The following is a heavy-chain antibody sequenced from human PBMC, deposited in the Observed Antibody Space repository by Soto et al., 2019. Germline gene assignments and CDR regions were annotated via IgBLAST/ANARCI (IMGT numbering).Heavy chain of an antibody. D-gene: IGHD3-22*01. J-gene: IGHJ4*02. V-gene: IGHV3-7*01. CDR2: IKGDGSEQ. CDR3: TRNQVKADY. CDR1: GFALSSFW. Sequence: EVQLAESGGDLVQPGGSLRLSCVASGFALSSFWMTWVRQAPGKGLEWVAKIKGDGSEQNYVDSVRGRFTISRDNAKNSVYLQMNSLRVDDTAVYYCTRNQVKADYWGQGTLVTVSS.